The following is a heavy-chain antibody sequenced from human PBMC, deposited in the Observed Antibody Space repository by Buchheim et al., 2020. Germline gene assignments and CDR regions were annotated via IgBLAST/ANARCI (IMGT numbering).Heavy chain of an antibody. CDR1: GGSFSGYY. J-gene: IGHJ6*02. D-gene: IGHD3-10*01. V-gene: IGHV4-34*01. CDR2: INHSGST. CDR3: ARGYGSGSYVYYYYGMDV. Sequence: QVQLQQWGAGLLKPSETLSLTCAVYGGSFSGYYWSWIRQPPGKGLEWIGEINHSGSTNYNPSLKSRATISVYTSKKKFSPKLSSVTAADTAVYYCARGYGSGSYVYYYYGMDVWGQGTT.